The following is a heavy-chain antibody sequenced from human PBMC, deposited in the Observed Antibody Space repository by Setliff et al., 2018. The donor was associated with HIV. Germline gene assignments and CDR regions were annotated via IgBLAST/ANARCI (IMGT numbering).Heavy chain of an antibody. CDR2: IANTGSG. J-gene: IGHJ4*02. CDR1: GGSISSRNFY. Sequence: PSETLSLTCTVSGGSISSRNFYWGWIRQPPGKGLEWIGSIANTGSGYYNSSLKSRVTISVDTSRNECSLKLTSVTAADTAVYYCAREVRWELPQGFDHWGQGSQVTVSS. D-gene: IGHD1-26*01. V-gene: IGHV4-39*07. CDR3: AREVRWELPQGFDH.